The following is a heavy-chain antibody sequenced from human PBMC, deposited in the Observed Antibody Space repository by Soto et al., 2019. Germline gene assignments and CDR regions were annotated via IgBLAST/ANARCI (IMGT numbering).Heavy chain of an antibody. Sequence: ASVPGSCPASGSGFPGGYVRWGRQAHGQGLEWMGWINPNSGGTNYAQKFQGWVTMTRDTSISTAYMELSRLRSDDTAVYYCASESRSSWYKYWLDPRGQGTLVTVSS. CDR1: GSGFPGGY. D-gene: IGHD6-13*01. J-gene: IGHJ5*02. V-gene: IGHV1-2*04. CDR3: ASESRSSWYKYWLDP. CDR2: INPNSGGT.